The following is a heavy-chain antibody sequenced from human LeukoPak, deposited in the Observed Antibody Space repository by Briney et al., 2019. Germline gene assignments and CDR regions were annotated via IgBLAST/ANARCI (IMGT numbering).Heavy chain of an antibody. D-gene: IGHD3-22*01. CDR1: GFTFSDYY. CDR2: ISSSGSTI. CDR3: ARDSAITTSDAFDI. Sequence: GGFLRLSCAASGFTFSDYYMSWIRQAPGKGLEWVSYISSSGSTIYYADSVKGRFTISRDNAKNSLYLQMNSLRAEDTAVYYCARDSAITTSDAFDIWGQGTMVTVSS. V-gene: IGHV3-11*04. J-gene: IGHJ3*02.